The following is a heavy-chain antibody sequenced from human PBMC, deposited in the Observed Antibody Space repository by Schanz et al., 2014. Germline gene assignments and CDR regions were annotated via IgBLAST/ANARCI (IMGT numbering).Heavy chain of an antibody. Sequence: QVQLVQSGAELRKPGTSVKVSCKTSGYTFSNDDINWVRQAIGQGPEWMGWMQPDSGKTHYAEKFQGRVAMTRDVSISTAYMELSSLASEDTAVYYCARGSPENMIRGELDSWGQGTLVTVSS. V-gene: IGHV1-8*01. CDR3: ARGSPENMIRGELDS. CDR2: MQPDSGKT. CDR1: GYTFSNDD. J-gene: IGHJ4*02. D-gene: IGHD3-10*01.